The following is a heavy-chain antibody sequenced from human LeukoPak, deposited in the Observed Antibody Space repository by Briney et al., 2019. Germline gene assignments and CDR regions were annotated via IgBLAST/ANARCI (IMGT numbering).Heavy chain of an antibody. D-gene: IGHD1-26*01. CDR2: MNPNSGNT. CDR3: ARQGGSYPTVDY. Sequence: ASVKVSFKASGYTFTIYDINWVRQATGQGLEWMGWMNPNSGNTGYAQKFQGRVTMTRNTSISTAYMELSSLRSEDTAVYYCARQGGSYPTVDYWGQGTLVTVSS. J-gene: IGHJ4*02. CDR1: GYTFTIYD. V-gene: IGHV1-8*01.